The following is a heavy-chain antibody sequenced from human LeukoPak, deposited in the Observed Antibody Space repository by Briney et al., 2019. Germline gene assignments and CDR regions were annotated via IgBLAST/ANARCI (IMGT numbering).Heavy chain of an antibody. Sequence: GGSLRLSCAASGFTVSSNYMSWVRQAPGKGLEWVSVIYSGGSTYYADSVKGRFTISRDNSKNTLYLQMNSLRAEDTAVYYCARGSYGDLYFDYWGQGTLVTVSS. CDR3: ARGSYGDLYFDY. CDR2: IYSGGST. CDR1: GFTVSSNY. V-gene: IGHV3-53*01. D-gene: IGHD4-17*01. J-gene: IGHJ4*02.